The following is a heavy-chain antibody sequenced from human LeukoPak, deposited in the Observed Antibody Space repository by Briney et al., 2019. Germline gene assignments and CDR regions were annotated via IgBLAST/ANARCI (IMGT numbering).Heavy chain of an antibody. D-gene: IGHD3-16*01. J-gene: IGHJ4*02. V-gene: IGHV3-23*01. CDR3: AKASWVSTADAVL. Sequence: GGSLRLSCVASGFIFSSYAMSWVRRAPARGLEWVSSLRGDGDTFYADSVKGRFTLSRDESGNTAYLHLNNLRVEDTAVYYCAKASWVSTADAVLWGQGTVVTVSS. CDR1: GFIFSSYA. CDR2: LRGDGDT.